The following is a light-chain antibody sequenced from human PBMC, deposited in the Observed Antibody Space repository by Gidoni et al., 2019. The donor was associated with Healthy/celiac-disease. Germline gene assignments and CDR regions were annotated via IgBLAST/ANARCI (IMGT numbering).Light chain of an antibody. CDR3: SSYTSSSTLEWV. V-gene: IGLV2-14*01. Sequence: QSALTQPASVSGSPGQSITISCPGTSSDVGGYHYVYCYQQQPGKAPTLMIYDVSNRPSGVSNRFSGSKSGNTASLTISGLQAEDEADYYCSSYTSSSTLEWVFGGGTKLTVL. J-gene: IGLJ3*02. CDR2: DVS. CDR1: SSDVGGYHY.